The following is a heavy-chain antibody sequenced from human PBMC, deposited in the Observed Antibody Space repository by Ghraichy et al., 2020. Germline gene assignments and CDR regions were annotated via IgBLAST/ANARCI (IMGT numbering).Heavy chain of an antibody. Sequence: GESLNISCKGSGYSFTNYWVGWVRQIPGKGLEWMGIIYPGDSDARYSPSFEGQVTISADKSISTAYLQWSSLKASDTAIYYCANSLDASGWYFGVYWGQGTLVTVSS. J-gene: IGHJ4*02. CDR1: GYSFTNYW. CDR2: IYPGDSDA. CDR3: ANSLDASGWYFGVY. D-gene: IGHD6-19*01. V-gene: IGHV5-51*01.